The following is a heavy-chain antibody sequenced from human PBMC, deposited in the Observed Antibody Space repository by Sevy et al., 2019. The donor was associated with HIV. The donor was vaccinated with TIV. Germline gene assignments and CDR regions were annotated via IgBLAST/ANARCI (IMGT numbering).Heavy chain of an antibody. J-gene: IGHJ5*02. CDR3: TRNGGAFDNGFDP. Sequence: GGSLRLSCAASGFTLSSYGMHWVRQAPGKGLEWVAVIRYDGSNKYYADSVKGRFTISRDNSKNTLYLQMNSLRAEDTAVYYCTRNGGAFDNGFDPWGQGTLVTVSS. CDR1: GFTLSSYG. CDR2: IRYDGSNK. D-gene: IGHD2-8*01. V-gene: IGHV3-33*01.